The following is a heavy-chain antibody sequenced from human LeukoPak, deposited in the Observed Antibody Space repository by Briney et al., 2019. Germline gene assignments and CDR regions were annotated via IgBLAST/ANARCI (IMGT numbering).Heavy chain of an antibody. CDR1: GYTFTSYG. J-gene: IGHJ4*02. CDR3: AGALGRNYYDSSGYYYLDY. D-gene: IGHD3-22*01. V-gene: IGHV1-18*01. Sequence: ASVKVSCKASGYTFTSYGISWVRQAPGQGLEWMGWISAYNGNTNYAQKLQGRVTMTTDTSTSTAYMELRSLRSDDTAVYYCAGALGRNYYDSSGYYYLDYWGQGTLVTVSS. CDR2: ISAYNGNT.